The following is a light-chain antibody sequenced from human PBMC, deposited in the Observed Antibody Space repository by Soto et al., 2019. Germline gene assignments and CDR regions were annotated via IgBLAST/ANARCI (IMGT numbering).Light chain of an antibody. J-gene: IGKJ2*01. CDR1: QSVSSSY. CDR2: GAS. CDR3: QQYGSSYT. V-gene: IGKV3-20*01. Sequence: EIVLTQYPGTLSLSPGERATLSCRASQSVSSSYLAWYQQKPGQAPRLLIYGASSRATGIPDRCSGSGSGTDFTLTISRLEPEDFAVYYCQQYGSSYTFGQGTKLEIK.